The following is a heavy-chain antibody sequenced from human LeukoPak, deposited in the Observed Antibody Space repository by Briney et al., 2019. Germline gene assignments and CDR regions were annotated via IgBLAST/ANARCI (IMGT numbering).Heavy chain of an antibody. V-gene: IGHV3-15*01. CDR1: GFTFSNAW. CDR3: TTEGDCSGGSCYQGY. J-gene: IGHJ4*02. D-gene: IGHD2-15*01. CDR2: IKSKTDGGTT. Sequence: GGSLRLSCAASGFTFSNAWMSWVRQAPGKGLEWVGRIKSKTDGGTTDYAAPVKGRFTISRDDSKNTLYLQMNSLKTEDIAVYYCTTEGDCSGGSCYQGYWGQGTLVTVSS.